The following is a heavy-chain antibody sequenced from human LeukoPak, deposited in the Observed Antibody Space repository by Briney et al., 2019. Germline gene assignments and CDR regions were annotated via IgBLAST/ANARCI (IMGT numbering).Heavy chain of an antibody. V-gene: IGHV3-23*01. CDR2: ISDSGGST. J-gene: IGHJ4*02. D-gene: IGHD6-19*01. CDR3: AKVYSRSAWYLFDH. Sequence: PGGSLRLSCAASGFTFSNFAMSWVRQAPGKGLEWVSAISDSGGSTYYADSVKGRFTIPRDYFKNTLYLQMNSLRAEDTAVYYCAKVYSRSAWYLFDHWGQGTLVTVSS. CDR1: GFTFSNFA.